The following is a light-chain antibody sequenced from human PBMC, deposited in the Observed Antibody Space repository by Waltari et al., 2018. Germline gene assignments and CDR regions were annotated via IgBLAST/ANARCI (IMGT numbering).Light chain of an antibody. Sequence: QSVLTQPPSASETPGQRLTISCSGINSNIGNNHVSWYQQLPGTTPKLLIYGNHQRPSGVPDRVSGSKSGASASLAISGLRSEDEADYYCAVWDDSLSAVVFGGGTKLTV. V-gene: IGLV1-47*01. J-gene: IGLJ2*01. CDR3: AVWDDSLSAVV. CDR1: NSNIGNNH. CDR2: GNH.